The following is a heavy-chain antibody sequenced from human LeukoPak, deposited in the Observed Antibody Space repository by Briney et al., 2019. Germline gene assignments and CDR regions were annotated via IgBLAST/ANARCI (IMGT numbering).Heavy chain of an antibody. J-gene: IGHJ4*02. D-gene: IGHD1/OR15-1a*01. V-gene: IGHV3-21*01. CDR3: ARGASWGTYINN. Sequence: PGGSLRLSCAASGFTFSSYSMNWVRQAPGKGLEWVSSISSSSSYIYYADSVKGRFTISRDNAKNSLYLQMNSLRAEDTAVYYCARGASWGTYINNWGQGTLVTVSS. CDR2: ISSSSSYI. CDR1: GFTFSSYS.